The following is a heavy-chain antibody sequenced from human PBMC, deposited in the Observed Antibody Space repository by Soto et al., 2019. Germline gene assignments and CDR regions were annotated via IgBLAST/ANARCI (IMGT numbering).Heavy chain of an antibody. CDR2: IYYSGST. CDR1: GGSISSGGYY. V-gene: IGHV4-31*02. Sequence: VSGGSISSGGYYWSWIRQHPGKGLEWIGYIYYSGSTYYNPSLKSRVTISVDTSKNQFSLKLSSVTAADTAVYYCARTMVRGVSFFDYWGQGTLVTVSS. J-gene: IGHJ4*02. D-gene: IGHD3-10*01. CDR3: ARTMVRGVSFFDY.